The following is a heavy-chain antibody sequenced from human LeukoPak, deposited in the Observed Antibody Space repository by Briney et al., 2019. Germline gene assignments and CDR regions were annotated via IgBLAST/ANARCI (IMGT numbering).Heavy chain of an antibody. D-gene: IGHD3-22*01. CDR3: ARHFSSRYYYDKRNGMDV. V-gene: IGHV4-59*08. CDR2: IYYSGST. CDR1: GGSISSYY. Sequence: SETLSLTCTVSGGSISSYYWSWIRQPPGKGLEWIGYIYYSGSTNYNPSLKSRVTISVDTSKNQFSLKLSSVTAADTAVYYRARHFSSRYYYDKRNGMDVWGQGTTVTVSS. J-gene: IGHJ6*02.